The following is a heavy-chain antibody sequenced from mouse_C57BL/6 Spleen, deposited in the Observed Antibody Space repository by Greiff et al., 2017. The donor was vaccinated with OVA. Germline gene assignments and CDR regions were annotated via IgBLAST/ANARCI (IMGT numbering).Heavy chain of an antibody. V-gene: IGHV1-26*01. D-gene: IGHD3-2*02. J-gene: IGHJ2*01. CDR3: ARGRLSFDY. Sequence: EVQLQQSGPELVKPGASVKISCKASGYTFTDYYMNWVKQSHGKSLEWIGDINPNNGGTSYNQKFKGKATLTVDKSSSTAYMELRSLTSEDSAVYYCARGRLSFDYWGQGTTLTVSS. CDR1: GYTFTDYY. CDR2: INPNNGGT.